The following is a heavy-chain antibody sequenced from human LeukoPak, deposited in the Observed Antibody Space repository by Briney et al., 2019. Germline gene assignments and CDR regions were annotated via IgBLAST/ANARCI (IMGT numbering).Heavy chain of an antibody. CDR1: GYTFTGYY. Sequence: GASVKVSCKASGYTFTGYYMHWVRQAPGQGLEWMGWINPNSGGTNYAQKFQGRVTMTRDTSISTAYMELSRLRSDDTAVYYCARRVRGDYIDAFDIWGQGTMVTVSS. CDR3: ARRVRGDYIDAFDI. V-gene: IGHV1-2*02. J-gene: IGHJ3*02. CDR2: INPNSGGT. D-gene: IGHD3-10*01.